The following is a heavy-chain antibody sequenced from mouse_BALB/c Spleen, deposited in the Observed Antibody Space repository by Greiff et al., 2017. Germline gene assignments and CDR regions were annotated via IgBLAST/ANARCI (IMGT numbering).Heavy chain of an antibody. J-gene: IGHJ3*01. CDR3: ARHGGNYAWFAY. Sequence: EVKLMESGPSLVKPSQTLSLTCSVTGDSITSGYWNWIRKFPGNKLEYMGYISYSGSTYYNPSLKSRISITRDTSKNQYYLQLNSVTTEDTATYYCARHGGNYAWFAYWGQGTLVTVSA. CDR1: GDSITSGY. V-gene: IGHV3-8*02. D-gene: IGHD2-1*01. CDR2: ISYSGST.